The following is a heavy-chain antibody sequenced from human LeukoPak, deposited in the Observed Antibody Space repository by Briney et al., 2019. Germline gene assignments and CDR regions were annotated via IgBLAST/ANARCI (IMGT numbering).Heavy chain of an antibody. Sequence: GGSLRLSCAASGFTFSGFEMNWVRQAPGKGLEWVSYISGSGSTMYYADSVKGRFAVSRDNAKKLLYLQMNSQRAEDTAVYYCARDPGYCSSTTCYKFFDYWGQGTLVTVSS. D-gene: IGHD2-2*02. V-gene: IGHV3-48*03. J-gene: IGHJ4*02. CDR3: ARDPGYCSSTTCYKFFDY. CDR1: GFTFSGFE. CDR2: ISGSGSTM.